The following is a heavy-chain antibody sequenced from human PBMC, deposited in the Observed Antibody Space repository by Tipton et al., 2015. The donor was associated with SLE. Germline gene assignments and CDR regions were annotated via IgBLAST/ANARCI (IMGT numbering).Heavy chain of an antibody. D-gene: IGHD1-26*01. CDR1: GYSISSGYY. Sequence: TLSLTCTVSGYSISSGYYWGWIRQPPGKGLEWIGSIYHSGSTYYNPSLKSRVTISVDTSKNQFSLKLSSVTAADTAAYYCALRKVGATGGWCDYWGQGTLVTVSS. V-gene: IGHV4-38-2*02. J-gene: IGHJ4*02. CDR3: ALRKVGATGGWCDY. CDR2: IYHSGST.